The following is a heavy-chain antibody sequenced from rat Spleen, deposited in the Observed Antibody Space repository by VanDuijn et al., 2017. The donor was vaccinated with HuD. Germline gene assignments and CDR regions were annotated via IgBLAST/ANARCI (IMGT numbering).Heavy chain of an antibody. CDR1: GFTFSDYY. CDR2: ISTGGGNT. V-gene: IGHV5S13*01. D-gene: IGHD1-11*01. J-gene: IGHJ3*01. Sequence: EVQLVESGGGLVQPGRSLKLSCAASGFTFSDYYMAWVRQAPTKGLEWVASISTGGGNTYYRDSVKGRFTISRDNAKNTQYLQMDSLRSEDTATYYCARPSLGGHWFAYWGQGTLVTVSS. CDR3: ARPSLGGHWFAY.